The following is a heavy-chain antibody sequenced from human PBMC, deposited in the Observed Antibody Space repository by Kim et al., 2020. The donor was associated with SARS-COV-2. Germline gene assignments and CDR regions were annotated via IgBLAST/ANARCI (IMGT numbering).Heavy chain of an antibody. D-gene: IGHD5-18*01. Sequence: YADSVKGRFTISRDNAKNSLYLQMNSLRAEDTAVYYCARYRSDTASAFDIWGQGTMVTVSS. J-gene: IGHJ3*02. CDR3: ARYRSDTASAFDI. V-gene: IGHV3-21*01.